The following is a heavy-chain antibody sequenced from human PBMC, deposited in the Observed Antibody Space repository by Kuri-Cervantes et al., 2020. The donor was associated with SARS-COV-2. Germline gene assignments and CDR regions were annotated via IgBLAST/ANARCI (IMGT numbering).Heavy chain of an antibody. Sequence: SVKVSCKASGGIFSSYAMTWVRQAPGQGLEWMGGIIPIFGTANYAQKFQGRVTITADESTSTAYMELSSLRSEDTAVYYCARVVYYYDSSGAPPSYYYYGMDVWGQGTTVTVSS. J-gene: IGHJ6*02. CDR1: GGIFSSYA. CDR2: IIPIFGTA. D-gene: IGHD3-22*01. V-gene: IGHV1-69*13. CDR3: ARVVYYYDSSGAPPSYYYYGMDV.